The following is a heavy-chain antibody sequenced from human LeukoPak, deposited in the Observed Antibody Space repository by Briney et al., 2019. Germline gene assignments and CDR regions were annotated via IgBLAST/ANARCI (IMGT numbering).Heavy chain of an antibody. Sequence: SVKVSCKASGGTFISYATSWVRQAPGQGLEWMGGIIPIFGTANYAQKFQGRVTITADESTSTAYMELSSLRSEDTAVYYCARVFWDYAYYYYMDVWGKGTTVTVSS. CDR3: ARVFWDYAYYYYMDV. V-gene: IGHV1-69*13. CDR1: GGTFISYA. D-gene: IGHD3-16*01. J-gene: IGHJ6*03. CDR2: IIPIFGTA.